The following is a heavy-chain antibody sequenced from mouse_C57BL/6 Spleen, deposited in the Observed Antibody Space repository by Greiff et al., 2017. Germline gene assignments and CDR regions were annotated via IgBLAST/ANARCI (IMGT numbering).Heavy chain of an antibody. CDR3: AGSSYPWYFDV. D-gene: IGHD1-1*01. J-gene: IGHJ1*03. Sequence: VQLQESGAELVRPGTSVKVSCTASGYAFTNYLLAWVKQRPGPGLEWIGVINPGSGGTNYNEKFKGKATLTPDKTPSTAYMQLSSLTSEDAAVYYCAGSSYPWYFDVWGTGTTVTVSS. CDR1: GYAFTNYL. V-gene: IGHV1-54*01. CDR2: INPGSGGT.